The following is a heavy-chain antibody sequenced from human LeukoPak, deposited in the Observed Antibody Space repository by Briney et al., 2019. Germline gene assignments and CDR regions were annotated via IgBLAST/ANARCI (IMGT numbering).Heavy chain of an antibody. V-gene: IGHV1-2*06. CDR3: ARDRIALSLYYFDY. CDR1: GYTFTGYY. J-gene: IGHJ4*02. Sequence: ASVKVSCKASGYTFTGYYMHWVRQAPGQGLEWMGRINPNSGGTNYVQKFQGRVTMTRDTSISTAYMELSRLRSDDTAVYYCARDRIALSLYYFDYWGQGTLVTVSS. D-gene: IGHD2/OR15-2a*01. CDR2: INPNSGGT.